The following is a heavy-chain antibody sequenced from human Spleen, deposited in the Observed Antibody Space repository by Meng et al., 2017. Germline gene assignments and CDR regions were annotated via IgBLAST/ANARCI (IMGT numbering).Heavy chain of an antibody. CDR3: ATGAAAADH. D-gene: IGHD6-13*01. Sequence: EVQLVGSGGGLVKPGGSLRLPCAASGFTFSNAWMSWVRQAPGKGLEWVGRIKRNSDGGTIDYAAPVKGRFTISRDDSKNTLYLQMDSLITEDTAVYFCATGAAAADHWGQGTLVTVSS. CDR1: GFTFSNAW. CDR2: IKRNSDGGTI. V-gene: IGHV3-15*01. J-gene: IGHJ4*02.